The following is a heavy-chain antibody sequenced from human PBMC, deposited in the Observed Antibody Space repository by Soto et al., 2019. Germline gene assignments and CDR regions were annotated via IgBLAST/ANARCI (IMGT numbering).Heavy chain of an antibody. V-gene: IGHV4-59*08. Sequence: PSETLSLTCTVSGGSISSYYWSWIRQPPGKGLEWIGYIYYSGSTNYNPSLKSRVTISVDTSKNQFSLKLSSVTAADTAVYYCVAQGGHDFWTFDYWGQGTLVTVSS. CDR2: IYYSGST. CDR1: GGSISSYY. CDR3: VAQGGHDFWTFDY. D-gene: IGHD3-3*01. J-gene: IGHJ4*02.